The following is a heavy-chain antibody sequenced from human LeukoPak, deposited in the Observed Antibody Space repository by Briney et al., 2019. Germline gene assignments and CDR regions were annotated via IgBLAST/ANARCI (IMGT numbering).Heavy chain of an antibody. CDR3: ARSLRGVVVSYYYYMDV. Sequence: SETLSLTCAVYGGSFSGYYWSWIRQPPGKGLEWIGGINHSGSTNYNPSLKSRVTISVDTSKNQFSLKLNSVTAADTAVYYCARSLRGVVVSYYYYMDVWGKGTTVTISS. CDR2: INHSGST. J-gene: IGHJ6*03. V-gene: IGHV4-34*01. CDR1: GGSFSGYY. D-gene: IGHD3-22*01.